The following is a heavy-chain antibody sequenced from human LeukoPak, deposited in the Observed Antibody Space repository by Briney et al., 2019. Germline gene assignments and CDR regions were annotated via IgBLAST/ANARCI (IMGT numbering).Heavy chain of an antibody. Sequence: EPGGSLRLSCAASGFTFSSYEMNWVRQAPGKGLEWVSYISSSGSTIYYADSVKGRFTISRDNAKNSLYLQMNSLRAEDTAVYYCARDHSWDSYAAFDYWGQGTLVTVSS. D-gene: IGHD5-18*01. CDR3: ARDHSWDSYAAFDY. CDR1: GFTFSSYE. CDR2: ISSSGSTI. J-gene: IGHJ4*02. V-gene: IGHV3-48*03.